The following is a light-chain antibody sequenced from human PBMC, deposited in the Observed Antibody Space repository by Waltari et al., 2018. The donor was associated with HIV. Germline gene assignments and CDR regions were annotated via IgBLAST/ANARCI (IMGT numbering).Light chain of an antibody. V-gene: IGKV1-12*01. CDR2: AAS. Sequence: DIQMTQSPSSVSASVGDRVTITCRASQGINNRLGWFQQKPGKAPKLLIYAASSLHGGVPSRFSGGGSGTDFTLTISSLQPEDFATYSCQQTNSFPWTFGQGTKVEI. J-gene: IGKJ1*01. CDR1: QGINNR. CDR3: QQTNSFPWT.